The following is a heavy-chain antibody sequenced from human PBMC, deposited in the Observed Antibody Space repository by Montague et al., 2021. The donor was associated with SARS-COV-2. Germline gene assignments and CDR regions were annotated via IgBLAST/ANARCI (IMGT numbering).Heavy chain of an antibody. J-gene: IGHJ3*02. CDR1: GGSISSSSYY. Sequence: SETLSLTCTVSGGSISSSSYYCGWIRQPPGKGLEWIGNIFYSGSTYYNTSLKSRVTISVDTSKNQFSLRLSSVTAADTAVYYCARLPYFYDSTHAFDIWGQGTMVTVSS. CDR3: ARLPYFYDSTHAFDI. CDR2: IFYSGST. D-gene: IGHD3-22*01. V-gene: IGHV4-39*01.